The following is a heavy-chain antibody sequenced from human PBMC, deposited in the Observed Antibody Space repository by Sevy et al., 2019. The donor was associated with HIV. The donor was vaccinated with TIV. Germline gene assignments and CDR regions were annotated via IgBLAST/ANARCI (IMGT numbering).Heavy chain of an antibody. D-gene: IGHD1-7*01. Sequence: GGSLRLSCAASGFIFSDYYMSWIRQSPGKGLEWVSEISSGTTHRKYADSVKGGFTISRDNAKNSLYLQMNSLTVEDTAVYYCARDRRNYSGQYFDFWGQGTLVTVSS. CDR2: ISSGTTHR. V-gene: IGHV3-11*06. CDR3: ARDRRNYSGQYFDF. CDR1: GFIFSDYY. J-gene: IGHJ4*02.